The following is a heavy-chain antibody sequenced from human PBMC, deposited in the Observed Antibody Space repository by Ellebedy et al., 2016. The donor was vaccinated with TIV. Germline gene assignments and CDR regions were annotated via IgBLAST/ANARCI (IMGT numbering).Heavy chain of an antibody. V-gene: IGHV3-48*04. CDR1: GFTFSSYS. CDR3: ERVYGGISSGYYYS. J-gene: IGHJ4*02. CDR2: ISSSSSTI. D-gene: IGHD3-22*01. Sequence: GGSLRLSXAASGFTFSSYSMNWVRQAPGKGLEWVSYISSSSSTIYYADSVKGRFTISRDNAKNSLYLQMNSLRAEDTAVYYCERVYGGISSGYYYSWGQGTLVTVSS.